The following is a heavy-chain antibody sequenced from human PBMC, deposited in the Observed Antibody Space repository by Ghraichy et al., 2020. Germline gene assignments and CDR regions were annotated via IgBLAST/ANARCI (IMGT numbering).Heavy chain of an antibody. J-gene: IGHJ3*02. Sequence: GGSLNISCVASAFTFSTYAMSWVRQAPGKGLEWVSAISGRGDRIYDADSVKGRFTISRDNSKNTLYLQMNSLRAEDTAVYYCASQGDIVAAWGAFDIWGQGTMVTVS. CDR3: ASQGDIVAAWGAFDI. CDR1: AFTFSTYA. D-gene: IGHD2-15*01. CDR2: ISGRGDRI. V-gene: IGHV3-23*01.